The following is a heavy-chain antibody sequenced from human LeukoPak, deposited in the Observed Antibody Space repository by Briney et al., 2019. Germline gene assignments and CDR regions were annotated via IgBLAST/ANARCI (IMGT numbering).Heavy chain of an antibody. V-gene: IGHV1-69*04. J-gene: IGHJ4*02. CDR2: IIPILGIA. CDR3: AREVEWELQYYFDY. D-gene: IGHD1-26*01. CDR1: GGTFSNYA. Sequence: GASVKVSCKASGGTFSNYAISWVRQAPGQGLEWMGRIIPILGIADYAQKFQGRVTITADKSTSTAYMELSSLRSEDTAVYYCAREVEWELQYYFDYWGQGTLVTVSS.